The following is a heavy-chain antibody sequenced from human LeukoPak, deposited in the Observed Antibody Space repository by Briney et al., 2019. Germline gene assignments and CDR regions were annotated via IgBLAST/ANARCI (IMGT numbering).Heavy chain of an antibody. Sequence: PGRSLRLSCAASGFTFSSYGMHWVRQAPGKGLEWVAVISYDGSNKYYADSVKGRFTISRDNSKNTLYLQMNSLRAEDTAVYHCAKPYYYGSGSYYFDYWGQGTLVTVSS. D-gene: IGHD3-10*01. CDR2: ISYDGSNK. J-gene: IGHJ4*02. CDR1: GFTFSSYG. CDR3: AKPYYYGSGSYYFDY. V-gene: IGHV3-30*18.